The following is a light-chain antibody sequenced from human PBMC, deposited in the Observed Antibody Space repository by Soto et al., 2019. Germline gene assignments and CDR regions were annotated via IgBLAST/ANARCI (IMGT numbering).Light chain of an antibody. V-gene: IGKV1-5*03. CDR3: QQYNDFQYT. CDR1: QSIGSW. CDR2: KAT. J-gene: IGKJ2*01. Sequence: DIQMTQSPSTLSASVGDGVTITCRASQSIGSWLAWYQQKPGKAPKLLIYKATNLQSGVPSRFSGSGSGTDFSLTISSLQPVDSATYFCQQYNDFQYTX.